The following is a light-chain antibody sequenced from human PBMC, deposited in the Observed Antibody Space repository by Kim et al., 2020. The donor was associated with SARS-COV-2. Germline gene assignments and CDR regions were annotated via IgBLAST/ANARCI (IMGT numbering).Light chain of an antibody. J-gene: IGKJ4*01. Sequence: DIQMTQSPPSLSASVGDRVTITCQASQDISTYLNWYQQKVGKAPKILIYDASNLEIGVPSRFSGSGSGTDFTFTITSLQPEDIETYYCQQYKNLPLTFGGGTKVDIK. V-gene: IGKV1-33*01. CDR2: DAS. CDR3: QQYKNLPLT. CDR1: QDISTY.